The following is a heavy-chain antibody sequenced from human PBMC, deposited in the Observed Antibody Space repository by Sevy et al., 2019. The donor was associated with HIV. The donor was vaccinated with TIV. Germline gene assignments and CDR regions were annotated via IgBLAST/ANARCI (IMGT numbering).Heavy chain of an antibody. J-gene: IGHJ6*02. D-gene: IGHD2-8*01. CDR1: GFTFSTYS. CDR3: ARDKMGYYGMDV. Sequence: GGSLRLSCAASGFTFSTYSMNWVRQAPGKGLEWVSYISSSSSTIYYADSVKGRFTISRDNAKNSLYLQMNSLRDEDTAVYYYARDKMGYYGMDVWGLGTTVTVSS. V-gene: IGHV3-48*02. CDR2: ISSSSSTI.